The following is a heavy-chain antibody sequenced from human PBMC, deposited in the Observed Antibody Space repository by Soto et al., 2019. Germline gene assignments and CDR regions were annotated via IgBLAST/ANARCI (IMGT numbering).Heavy chain of an antibody. J-gene: IGHJ6*02. D-gene: IGHD6-19*01. Sequence: GASVKVSCKASGCTFSSYASSWVRQAPGQGLEWMGGIIPIFGTANYAQKFQDRVTITADESTSTAYMELSSLRSEDTAVYYCAATIIAVGGSGYYGLDVWGQGTTVTVSS. CDR1: GCTFSSYA. CDR3: AATIIAVGGSGYYGLDV. V-gene: IGHV1-69*13. CDR2: IIPIFGTA.